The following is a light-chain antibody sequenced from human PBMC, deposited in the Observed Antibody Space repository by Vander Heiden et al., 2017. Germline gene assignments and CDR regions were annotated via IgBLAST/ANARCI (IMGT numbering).Light chain of an antibody. J-gene: IGKJ5*01. Sequence: ELVLTQPPATLALSPGERATLSCRASQSVSSYLAWYQQKPGQAPRLLIYEASNRATGIPDRFSGSGSGTDFTLTISSLEAEDFAVYYCQQRSNGPPITFGQGTRLEI. CDR1: QSVSSY. CDR3: QQRSNGPPIT. V-gene: IGKV3-11*01. CDR2: EAS.